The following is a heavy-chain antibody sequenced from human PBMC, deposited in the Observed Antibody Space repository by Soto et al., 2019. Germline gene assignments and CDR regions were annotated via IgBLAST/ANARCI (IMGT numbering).Heavy chain of an antibody. J-gene: IGHJ5*02. D-gene: IGHD1-26*01. Sequence: DVQLVESGGGLIQPGGSLRLSCAAFGLTVSGKKYMAWVRQAPGKGLEWVSGLYDVDGTYYADSVKGRFTISRDNAKNTLYLQMNSLRAEDTAVYYCVRDDGGSYYVNWFDVWGQGTLVTVSS. CDR1: GLTVSGKKY. CDR2: LYDVDGT. CDR3: VRDDGGSYYVNWFDV. V-gene: IGHV3-53*01.